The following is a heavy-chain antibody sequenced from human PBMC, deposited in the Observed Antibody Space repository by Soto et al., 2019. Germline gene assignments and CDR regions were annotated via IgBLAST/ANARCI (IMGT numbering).Heavy chain of an antibody. CDR2: IYWDDDK. J-gene: IGHJ5*02. CDR3: AHLRGFYCSGGSCYSGNWFDP. Sequence: VSGPTLVNPTQTLTLTCTFSGFSLSTSGVGVGWIRQPPGKALEWLALIYWDDDKRYSPSLKSRLTITKDTSKNQVVLTMTNMDPVDTATYYCAHLRGFYCSGGSCYSGNWFDPWGQGTLVTVSS. D-gene: IGHD2-15*01. V-gene: IGHV2-5*02. CDR1: GFSLSTSGVG.